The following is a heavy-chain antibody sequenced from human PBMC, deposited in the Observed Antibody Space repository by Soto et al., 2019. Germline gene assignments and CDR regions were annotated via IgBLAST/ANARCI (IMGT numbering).Heavy chain of an antibody. V-gene: IGHV3-7*01. Sequence: GGSLRLSCDASGFTVSRYWMSWVRQAPGKGLEWVANINQDGSGRLYVDSVKGRFTVSRDNAKNSLYLQMNSLRAEDTAMYYCARLYDSASTYDYWGQGALVTVSS. J-gene: IGHJ4*02. CDR3: ARLYDSASTYDY. CDR2: INQDGSGR. D-gene: IGHD6-6*01. CDR1: GFTVSRYW.